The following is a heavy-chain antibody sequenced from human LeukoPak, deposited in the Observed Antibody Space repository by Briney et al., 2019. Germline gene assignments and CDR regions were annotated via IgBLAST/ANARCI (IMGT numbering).Heavy chain of an antibody. V-gene: IGHV4-34*01. Sequence: SETLSLTCAVYGGSFSGYYWSWIRQPPGKGLEWIGEINHSGSTNYNPSLRSRVTISVDTSKNQFSLKLNSVTAADTAVYYCARDRSWYGDIDYWGQGTLVTVSS. CDR2: INHSGST. CDR3: ARDRSWYGDIDY. CDR1: GGSFSGYY. J-gene: IGHJ4*02. D-gene: IGHD4-17*01.